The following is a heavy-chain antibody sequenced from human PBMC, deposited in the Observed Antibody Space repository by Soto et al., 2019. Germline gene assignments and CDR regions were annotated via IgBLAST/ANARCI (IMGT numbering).Heavy chain of an antibody. V-gene: IGHV1-18*01. CDR3: ARGITMVRGATDTPYYFDY. J-gene: IGHJ4*02. CDR2: ISAYNGNT. CDR1: GYTFTSYG. Sequence: ASVKFSCKASGYTFTSYGISWVRQAPGQGLEWMGWISAYNGNTNYAQKLQGRVTMTTDTSTSTAYMELRSLRSDDTAVYYCARGITMVRGATDTPYYFDYWGQGTLVTVSS. D-gene: IGHD3-10*01.